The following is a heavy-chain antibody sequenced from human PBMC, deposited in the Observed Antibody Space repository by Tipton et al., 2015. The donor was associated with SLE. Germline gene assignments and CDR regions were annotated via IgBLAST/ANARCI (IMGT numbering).Heavy chain of an antibody. V-gene: IGHV4-61*02. J-gene: IGHJ4*02. CDR2: IYTSGST. Sequence: TLSLTCTVSGGSISSGSYYWSWIRQPAGKGLEWIGRIYTSGSTNYNPSLKSRVTMSVDTSKNQFSLKLSSVTAADTAVYYCARSSWPRAGMIAVATFDYWGQGTLVTVSS. CDR1: GGSISSGSYY. D-gene: IGHD3-22*01. CDR3: ARSSWPRAGMIAVATFDY.